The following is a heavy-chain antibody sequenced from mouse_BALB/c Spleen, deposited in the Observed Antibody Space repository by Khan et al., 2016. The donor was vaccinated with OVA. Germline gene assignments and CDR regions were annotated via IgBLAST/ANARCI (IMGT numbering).Heavy chain of an antibody. CDR1: AYIFTSYW. CDR2: IFPGNNDT. D-gene: IGHD1-1*01. V-gene: IGHV1-5*01. CDR3: TRAGYGAFAY. J-gene: IGHJ3*01. Sequence: VQLQQSGTVLARPGASVKMSCKASAYIFTSYWMHWVKQRPGQGLEWIGGIFPGNNDTNYNQKIKGRAKLTAVTSASTANMELSSLTNEDSAVYYCTRAGYGAFAYWGQGTLVTVSA.